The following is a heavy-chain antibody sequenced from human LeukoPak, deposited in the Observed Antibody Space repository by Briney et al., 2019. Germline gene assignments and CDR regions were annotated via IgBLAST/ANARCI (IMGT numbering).Heavy chain of an antibody. CDR2: IYYSGST. D-gene: IGHD3-9*01. CDR3: ASDLRDYDILTGYYSAFDI. V-gene: IGHV4-59*01. Sequence: SETLSLTCTVSGGSISSYYWSWIRQPPGKGLEWIGYIYYSGSTNYNPSLKSRVTISVDTSKNQFSLKLSSVTAADTAVYYCASDLRDYDILTGYYSAFDIWGQGTMVTVSS. J-gene: IGHJ3*02. CDR1: GGSISSYY.